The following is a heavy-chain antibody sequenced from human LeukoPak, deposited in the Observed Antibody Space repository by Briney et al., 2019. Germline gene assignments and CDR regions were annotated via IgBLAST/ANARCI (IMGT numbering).Heavy chain of an antibody. V-gene: IGHV4-4*07. D-gene: IGHD2-2*01. CDR1: GGSISSYY. Sequence: SETLSLTCTVSGGSISSYYWSWIRQPAGKGLEWIGRIYTSGSTNYNPSLKSRVTMSVGTSKNQFSLKLSSVTAADTAVYYCASQRVGYCSSTSCHFDYWGQGTLVTVSS. J-gene: IGHJ4*02. CDR3: ASQRVGYCSSTSCHFDY. CDR2: IYTSGST.